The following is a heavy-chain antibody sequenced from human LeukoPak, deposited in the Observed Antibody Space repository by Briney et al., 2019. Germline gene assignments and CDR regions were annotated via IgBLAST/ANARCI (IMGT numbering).Heavy chain of an antibody. Sequence: GGSLRLSCVASGITFSNYAVSWVRQAPEKGLDWVSVISGSAHKIRYADSVKGRFTISRDNAKNSLYLQMNSLRDEDTAVYYCARVGPLWFGELFTPLPYYYYYGMDVWGQGTTVTVSS. CDR1: GITFSNYA. CDR3: ARVGPLWFGELFTPLPYYYYYGMDV. D-gene: IGHD3-10*01. V-gene: IGHV3-23*01. CDR2: ISGSAHKI. J-gene: IGHJ6*02.